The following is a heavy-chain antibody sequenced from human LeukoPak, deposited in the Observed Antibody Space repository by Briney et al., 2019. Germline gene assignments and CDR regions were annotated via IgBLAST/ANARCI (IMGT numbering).Heavy chain of an antibody. D-gene: IGHD6-13*01. CDR1: GFTFSSYA. V-gene: IGHV3-30-3*01. CDR3: ASSHSSSPTYPYYFDY. Sequence: GGSLRLSCAASGFTFSSYAMHWVRQAPGKGLEWVAVISYDGSNKYYADSVKGRFTISRDNSKNTLYLQMNSLRAEDTAVYYCASSHSSSPTYPYYFDYWGQGTLVTVSS. J-gene: IGHJ4*02. CDR2: ISYDGSNK.